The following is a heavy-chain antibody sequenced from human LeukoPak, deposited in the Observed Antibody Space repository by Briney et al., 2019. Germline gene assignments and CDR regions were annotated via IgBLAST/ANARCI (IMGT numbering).Heavy chain of an antibody. D-gene: IGHD3-22*01. J-gene: IGHJ4*02. Sequence: ASVKVSCKASGYTFTGYYMHWVRQAPGQGLEWMGRINPNSGGTNYAQKFQGRVTMTRDTSISTAYMELSRPRSDDTAVYYCARESPGYYDRAFRPDRGDLFDYWGQGTLVTVSS. CDR3: ARESPGYYDRAFRPDRGDLFDY. V-gene: IGHV1-2*06. CDR2: INPNSGGT. CDR1: GYTFTGYY.